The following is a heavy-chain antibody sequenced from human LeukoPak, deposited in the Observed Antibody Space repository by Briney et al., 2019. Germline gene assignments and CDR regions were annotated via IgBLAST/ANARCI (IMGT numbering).Heavy chain of an antibody. V-gene: IGHV3-23*01. J-gene: IGHJ6*02. D-gene: IGHD7-27*01. CDR3: AKDRATGDMYYGMDV. Sequence: PGGSLRLSCAASGFTFSSYAMSWVRQAPGKGLEWVSAISGSGGSTYYADSVKGRFTISRDNSKNTMYLQMNSLRAEDTAVYYCAKDRATGDMYYGMDVWGQGTTVTVSS. CDR2: ISGSGGST. CDR1: GFTFSSYA.